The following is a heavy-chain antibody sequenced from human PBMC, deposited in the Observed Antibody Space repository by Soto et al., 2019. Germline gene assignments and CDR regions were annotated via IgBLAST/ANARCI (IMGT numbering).Heavy chain of an antibody. D-gene: IGHD4-17*01. CDR1: GYSFTDYK. CDR3: ATLVVYGAFEGFDL. J-gene: IGHJ2*01. Sequence: ASVKVSCKTSGYSFTDYKLHWVRQAPGQGLEWMGWVDPNGGGSNSAQKFQGSVTMTWDTSITTAYLDLTRLTTNDTVTYFCATLVVYGAFEGFDLWG. CDR2: VDPNGGGS. V-gene: IGHV1-2*04.